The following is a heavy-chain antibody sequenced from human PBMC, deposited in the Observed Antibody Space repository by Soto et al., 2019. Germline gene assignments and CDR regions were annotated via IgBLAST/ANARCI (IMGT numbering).Heavy chain of an antibody. Sequence: QAQLVQSGAEVKKPGASVKVSCRGSGYTFSSYGISWVRQGPGQGLEWMGWISANNGNTKYAQKVQGRVTMTTDTSTNTAYMELRGLRSDGTAVYFCARSTGYISSWFSYNWFDPWGQGTLVTVSS. CDR1: GYTFSSYG. J-gene: IGHJ5*02. CDR2: ISANNGNT. CDR3: ARSTGYISSWFSYNWFDP. V-gene: IGHV1-18*01. D-gene: IGHD6-13*01.